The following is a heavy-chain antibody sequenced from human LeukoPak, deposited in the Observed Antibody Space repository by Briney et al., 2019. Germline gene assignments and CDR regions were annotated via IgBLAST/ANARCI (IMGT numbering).Heavy chain of an antibody. V-gene: IGHV3-23*01. CDR3: AKSGYTAFDI. D-gene: IGHD6-25*01. J-gene: IGHJ3*02. CDR1: GFTFSSYA. Sequence: PGGSLRLSCAASGFTFSSYAMTWVRQAPGKGLEWVSAISGSGGTTYYADSVKGRFTISRDNSKNTLYLQMNSVRAEDTAVYFCAKSGYTAFDIWGQGTMVTVSS. CDR2: ISGSGGTT.